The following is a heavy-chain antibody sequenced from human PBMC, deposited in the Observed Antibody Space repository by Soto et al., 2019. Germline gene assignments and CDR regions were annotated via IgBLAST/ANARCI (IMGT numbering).Heavy chain of an antibody. CDR2: ISPISGTP. CDR1: GDTLNTYA. J-gene: IGHJ2*01. D-gene: IGHD3-22*01. Sequence: QVQVVQSGAEVKKPGSSVKVSCKASGDTLNTYAVNWVRQAPGQGLEWLGRISPISGTPKYAPKFQGRVTISADTSTRPGYMALSSVGSEHTAIYYCSLYSWATSGYYLSAFGLWFRGNLVTFSS. V-gene: IGHV1-69*06. CDR3: SLYSWATSGYYLSAFGL.